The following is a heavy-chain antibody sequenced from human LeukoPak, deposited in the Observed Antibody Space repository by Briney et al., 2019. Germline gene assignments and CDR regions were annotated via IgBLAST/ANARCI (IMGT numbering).Heavy chain of an antibody. CDR2: ISGSGGST. CDR1: GFTFSSYA. CDR3: AKELVVSYGSGY. V-gene: IGHV3-23*01. D-gene: IGHD3-10*01. J-gene: IGHJ4*02. Sequence: GGSLRLSCAASGFTFSSYAMSWVRQAPGKGLEWVSAISGSGGSTYYADSVKGRFAISRDNSKNTLYLQVNSLRAEDTAVYYCAKELVVSYGSGYWGQGTLVTVSS.